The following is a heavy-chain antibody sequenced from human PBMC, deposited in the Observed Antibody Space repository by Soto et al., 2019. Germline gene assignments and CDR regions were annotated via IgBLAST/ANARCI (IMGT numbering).Heavy chain of an antibody. J-gene: IGHJ4*02. D-gene: IGHD3-16*01. CDR1: GFTFSSYG. CDR3: ATPQFGGVSGYFDY. CDR2: ISYDGSNK. Sequence: GGSLRLSCAASGFTFSSYGMHWVRQAPGKGLEWVAVISYDGSNKYYADSVKGRFTISRDNSKNTLYLQMNSLRAEDTAVYYCATPQFGGVSGYFDYWGQGTLVTVSS. V-gene: IGHV3-30*03.